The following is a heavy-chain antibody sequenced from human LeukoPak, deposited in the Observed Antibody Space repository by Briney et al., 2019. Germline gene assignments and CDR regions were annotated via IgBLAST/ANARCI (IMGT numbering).Heavy chain of an antibody. CDR2: IYYSGST. J-gene: IGHJ5*02. D-gene: IGHD6-19*01. Sequence: PSETLSLTCTVSGGSISSYYWSWIRQPPGKGLEWIGYIYYSGSTNYNPSLKSRVTISVDTSKNQFSLQLSSVTAADTAVYYCARDRGSSGWYGWWFDPWGQGTLVTVSS. CDR3: ARDRGSSGWYGWWFDP. V-gene: IGHV4-59*01. CDR1: GGSISSYY.